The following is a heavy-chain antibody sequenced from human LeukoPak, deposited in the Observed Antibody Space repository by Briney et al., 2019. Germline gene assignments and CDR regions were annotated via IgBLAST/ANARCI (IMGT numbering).Heavy chain of an antibody. CDR2: ISGDESST. J-gene: IGHJ5*02. D-gene: IGHD3-3*01. Sequence: GGSLRLSCVASGFTLCSYCMQWVRQAPGKGLVWVSRISGDESSTSYADSVEGRFTISRDNAKNTLYLQMNSLRAEDTAVYYGTPRPAKKFWSDYYTASWGQGTLVTVSS. V-gene: IGHV3-74*01. CDR3: TPRPAKKFWSDYYTAS. CDR1: GFTLCSYC.